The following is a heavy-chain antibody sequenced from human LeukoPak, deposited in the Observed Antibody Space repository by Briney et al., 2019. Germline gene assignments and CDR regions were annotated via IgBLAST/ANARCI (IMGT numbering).Heavy chain of an antibody. CDR2: IYSGGST. D-gene: IGHD3-16*01. CDR3: VTRLA. Sequence: PGGSLRLSCAASGFTVSSNYMSWVRQAPGKGLDWVSMIYSGGSTNYADSVKGRFTISRDSSKNTLYLQMNSLRAEDTAVYYCVTRLAWAQGTLVTVSS. V-gene: IGHV3-53*01. J-gene: IGHJ5*02. CDR1: GFTVSSNY.